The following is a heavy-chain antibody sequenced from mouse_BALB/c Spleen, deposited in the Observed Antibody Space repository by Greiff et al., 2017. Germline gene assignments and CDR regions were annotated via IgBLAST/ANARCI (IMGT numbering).Heavy chain of an antibody. CDR2: ILPGSGST. Sequence: VQGVESGAELMKPGASVKISCKATGYTFSSYWIEWVKQRPGHGLEWIGEILPGSGSTNYNEKFKGKATFTADTSSNTAYMQLSSLTSEDSAVYYCAEAKYGNYEGFAYWGQGTLVTVSA. CDR3: AEAKYGNYEGFAY. J-gene: IGHJ3*01. CDR1: GYTFSSYW. D-gene: IGHD2-10*02. V-gene: IGHV1-9*01.